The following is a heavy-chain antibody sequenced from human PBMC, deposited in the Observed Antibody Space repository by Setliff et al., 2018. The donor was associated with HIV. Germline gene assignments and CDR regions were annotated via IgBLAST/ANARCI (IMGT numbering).Heavy chain of an antibody. V-gene: IGHV3-15*01. Sequence: PGGSLRLSCAASGFTFSNAWMSWVRQAPGKGLEWVGRIKSKADGGTIDYAAPVKGRFTISRDDSKNTLYVQMNSLRVEDTALYYCARDGVRVPNGDYLSVNWFDPWGQGTLVTVSS. CDR2: IKSKADGGTI. J-gene: IGHJ5*02. D-gene: IGHD4-17*01. CDR3: ARDGVRVPNGDYLSVNWFDP. CDR1: GFTFSNAW.